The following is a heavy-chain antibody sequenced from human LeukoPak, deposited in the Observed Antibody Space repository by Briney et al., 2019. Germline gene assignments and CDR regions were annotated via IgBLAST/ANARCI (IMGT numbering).Heavy chain of an antibody. J-gene: IGHJ4*02. CDR3: TRNYDSSGYTTFGY. CDR1: GGSFSGYY. V-gene: IGHV4-59*01. Sequence: KPSETLSLTCAVYGGSFSGYYWSWIRQPPGKGLEWIGYIYYSGSTNYNPSLKSRVTISVDTSKNQFSLKLSSVTAADTAVYYCTRNYDSSGYTTFGYWGQGTLVTVSS. CDR2: IYYSGST. D-gene: IGHD3-22*01.